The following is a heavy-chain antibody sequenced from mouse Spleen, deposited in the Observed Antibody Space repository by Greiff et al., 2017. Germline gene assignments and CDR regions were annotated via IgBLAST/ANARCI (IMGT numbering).Heavy chain of an antibody. CDR2: ISSGGSYT. J-gene: IGHJ2*01. V-gene: IGHV5-9-1*01. CDR1: GFTFSSYA. CDR3: ARRNYGSSLPYYFDY. Sequence: EVMLVESGGGLVKPGGSLKLSCAASGFTFSSYAMSWVRQTPEKRLEWVATISSGGSYTYYPDSVKGRFTISRDNAKNTLYLQMSSLRSEDTAMYYCARRNYGSSLPYYFDYWGQGTTLTVSS. D-gene: IGHD1-1*01.